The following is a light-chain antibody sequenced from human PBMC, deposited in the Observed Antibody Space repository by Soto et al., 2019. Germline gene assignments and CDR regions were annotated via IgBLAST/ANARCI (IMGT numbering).Light chain of an antibody. V-gene: IGKV3-15*01. CDR2: GSA. Sequence: EIVMTQSPATLSVSPGERATLYFRASQSVFSSLAWYQQRPGQAPRLLIYGSATRATGIPDRFSGSGSGTEFTLTISSLQSEDSAVYYCQQYHSWPAFGQGTKVDIK. CDR3: QQYHSWPA. J-gene: IGKJ1*01. CDR1: QSVFSS.